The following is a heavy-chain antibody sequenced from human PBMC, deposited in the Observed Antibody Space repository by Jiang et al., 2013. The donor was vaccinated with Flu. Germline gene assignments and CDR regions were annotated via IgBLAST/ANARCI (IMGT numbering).Heavy chain of an antibody. J-gene: IGHJ6*02. D-gene: IGHD3-3*01. CDR1: GGSISSYY. CDR2: IYYRGST. V-gene: IGHV4-59*01. CDR3: ARDLFNFRVDYDFWSGPSTSYYYYGMDV. Sequence: GLVKPSETLSLTCTVSGGSISSYYWSWIRQPPGKGLEWIGYIYYRGSTNYNPSLKSRVTISVDTSKNQFSLKLSSVTAADTAVYYCARDLFNFRVDYDFWSGPSTSYYYYGMDVWGRGTTVTVSS.